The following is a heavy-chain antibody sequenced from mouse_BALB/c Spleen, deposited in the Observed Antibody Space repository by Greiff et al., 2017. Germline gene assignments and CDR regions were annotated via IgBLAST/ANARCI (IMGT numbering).Heavy chain of an antibody. CDR2: IWAGGST. V-gene: IGHV2-9*02. CDR3: ASLYGNYEGFAY. J-gene: IGHJ3*01. Sequence: VQGVESGPGLVAPSQSLSITCTVSGFSLTSYGVHWVRQPPGKGLEWLGVIWAGGSTNYNSALMSRLSISKDNSKSQVFLKMNSLQTDDTAMYYCASLYGNYEGFAYWGQGTLVTVSA. D-gene: IGHD2-1*01. CDR1: GFSLTSYG.